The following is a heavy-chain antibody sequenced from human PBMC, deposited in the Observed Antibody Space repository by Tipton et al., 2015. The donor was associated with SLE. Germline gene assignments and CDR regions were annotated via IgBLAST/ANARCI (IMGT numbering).Heavy chain of an antibody. Sequence: TLSLTCTVSGGSISSYYWSWIRQPPGKGLEWIGYIYYSGSTNYNPSLKGRVTISVDTSKNQFSLKLSSVTAADTAVYYCARVHSSSWYGERNAFDIWGQGIMVTVSS. V-gene: IGHV4-59*01. CDR3: ARVHSSSWYGERNAFDI. CDR1: GGSISSYY. D-gene: IGHD6-13*01. J-gene: IGHJ3*02. CDR2: IYYSGST.